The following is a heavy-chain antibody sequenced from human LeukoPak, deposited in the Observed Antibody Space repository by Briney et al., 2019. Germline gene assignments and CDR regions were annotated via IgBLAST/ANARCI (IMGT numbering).Heavy chain of an antibody. Sequence: GASVKVSCKASGYTFTSYGISWVRQAPGQGLEWMGWISAYNGNTNYAQKLQGRVTMTTDTSTSTAYMELRSLRSDDTAVYYCARAYYYDSSGFLVAFDIWGQGTMVTVSS. D-gene: IGHD3-22*01. CDR1: GYTFTSYG. CDR3: ARAYYYDSSGFLVAFDI. V-gene: IGHV1-18*01. CDR2: ISAYNGNT. J-gene: IGHJ3*02.